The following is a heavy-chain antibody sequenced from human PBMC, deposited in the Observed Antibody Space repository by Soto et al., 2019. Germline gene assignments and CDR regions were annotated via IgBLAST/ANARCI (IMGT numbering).Heavy chain of an antibody. CDR2: ISSSSSYI. D-gene: IGHD6-13*01. CDR3: ARISSQYYGMDV. V-gene: IGHV3-21*01. Sequence: EVQLVESGGGLVKPGGSLRLSCAASGFTFSSYSMNWVRQAPGKGLEWVSSISSSSSYIYYADSVKGRFTISRDNAKNSLYLQMNSLRAEDTAVYYCARISSQYYGMDVWGQGTTVTVSS. J-gene: IGHJ6*02. CDR1: GFTFSSYS.